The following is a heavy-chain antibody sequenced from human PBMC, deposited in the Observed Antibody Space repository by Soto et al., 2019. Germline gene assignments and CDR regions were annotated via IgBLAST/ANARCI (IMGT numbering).Heavy chain of an antibody. CDR3: SGHGCISSSCYYYYYYGLDV. D-gene: IGHD2-2*01. V-gene: IGHV1-69*12. CDR2: IIPIFDTA. CDR1: GGTFSSYG. Sequence: QVQLVQSGAEVKKPGSSVKVSCKASGGTFSSYGISWVRQAPGQGLEWMGGIIPIFDTANYAQKFQGRVTFDAEESPGQTYREVSRLGSGDTAVDLCSGHGCISSSCYYYYYYGLDVWGLGTTVTVSS. J-gene: IGHJ6*02.